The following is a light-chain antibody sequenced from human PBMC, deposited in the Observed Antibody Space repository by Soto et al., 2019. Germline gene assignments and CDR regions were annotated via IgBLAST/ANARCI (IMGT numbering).Light chain of an antibody. J-gene: IGKJ2*01. V-gene: IGKV3-20*01. CDR2: GAT. CDR1: QSVTDNF. CDR3: QQYGRSPYT. Sequence: EIVLTQSPGTLSLSPGERATLSCRASQSVTDNFLAWYQQKPGQAPRLLIYGATRRATGIPDRFSGSGSGTEFTLIISRLEPEEFAMYYCQQYGRSPYTFGQGTKLEIK.